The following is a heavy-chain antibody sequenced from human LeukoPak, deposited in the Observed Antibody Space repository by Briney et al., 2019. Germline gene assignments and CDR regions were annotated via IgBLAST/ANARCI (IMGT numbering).Heavy chain of an antibody. CDR3: ARGDAITMVRGVIIWFDP. D-gene: IGHD3-10*01. V-gene: IGHV4-34*01. CDR2: INHSGST. Sequence: SETLSLTCAVYGGSFSGYYWSWIRQPPGKGLEWIGEINHSGSTNYNPSLESRVTISVDTSKNQFSLKLSSVTAADTAVYYCARGDAITMVRGVIIWFDPWGQGTLVTVSS. J-gene: IGHJ5*02. CDR1: GGSFSGYY.